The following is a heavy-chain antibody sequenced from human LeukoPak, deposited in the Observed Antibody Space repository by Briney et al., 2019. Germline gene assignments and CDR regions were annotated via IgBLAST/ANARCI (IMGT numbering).Heavy chain of an antibody. J-gene: IGHJ4*02. CDR2: INPNSGGT. CDR1: GYSFTGYH. D-gene: IGHD3-3*01. V-gene: IGHV1-2*02. CDR3: ARDEGIIRFLEWLPRDYFDY. Sequence: ASVNVSCKASGYSFTGYHMHWVRQAPGQGLEWMGWINPNSGGTNYAQKFQGRVTMTRDTSISTAYMELSRLRSDDTAVYYCARDEGIIRFLEWLPRDYFDYWGQGTLVTVSS.